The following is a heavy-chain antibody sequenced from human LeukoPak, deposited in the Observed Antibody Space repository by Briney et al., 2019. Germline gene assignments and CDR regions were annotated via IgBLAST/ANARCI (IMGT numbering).Heavy chain of an antibody. CDR2: INSDGSST. CDR3: TRRGGGQDFDY. V-gene: IGHV3-74*01. CDR1: GFTFSSYW. Sequence: GGSLRLSCAASGFTFSSYWMHWVRQAPGKGLVWVSRINSDGSSTSYADSVKGRFTISRDNAKNTLYLQMNSLRAEDTAVYYCTRRGGGQDFDYWGQGTLVTVSS. J-gene: IGHJ4*02. D-gene: IGHD4-23*01.